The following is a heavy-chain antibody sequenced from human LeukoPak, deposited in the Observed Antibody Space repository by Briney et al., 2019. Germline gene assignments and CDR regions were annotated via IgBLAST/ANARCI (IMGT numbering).Heavy chain of an antibody. V-gene: IGHV4-61*02. D-gene: IGHD5-24*01. CDR1: GGSISSGSYY. CDR3: ARDAGRDGYGWLDP. CDR2: IYTSGST. J-gene: IGHJ5*02. Sequence: PSETLSLTCTVSGGSISSGSYYWSWIRQPAGKGLEWIGRIYTSGSTNYNPSLKSRVTISVDTSKNQFSLKLSSVTAADTAVYYCARDAGRDGYGWLDPWGQGTLVTVSS.